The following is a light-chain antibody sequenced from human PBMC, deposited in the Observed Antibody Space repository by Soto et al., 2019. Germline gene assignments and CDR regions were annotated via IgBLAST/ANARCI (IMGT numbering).Light chain of an antibody. V-gene: IGLV2-8*01. CDR2: EVS. CDR3: SSYAGSNNLV. CDR1: TSDVGGYNY. Sequence: QSALTQPPSASGSPGQSVTISCTGTTSDVGGYNYVSWYQQHPGKAPKLMIYEVSNRPSGVPGRFSGYKSATTASLTVSGHQAEDEADYYCSSYAGSNNLVFGGGTKLTVL. J-gene: IGLJ3*02.